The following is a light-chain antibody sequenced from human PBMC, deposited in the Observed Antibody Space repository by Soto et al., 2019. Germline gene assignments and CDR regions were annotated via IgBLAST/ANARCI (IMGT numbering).Light chain of an antibody. V-gene: IGKV3-15*01. CDR3: QQYKSWPPIT. CDR2: GAS. CDR1: QSVPSR. Sequence: IVLTPSPATRSVSPGEDVTLYCRASQSVPSRIAWYQQKPGQAPSLLIYGASTRATGVPDRFSGTGSGTEFTLTISSLKSEDYAVYYCQQYKSWPPITFGQGALLAIK. J-gene: IGKJ5*01.